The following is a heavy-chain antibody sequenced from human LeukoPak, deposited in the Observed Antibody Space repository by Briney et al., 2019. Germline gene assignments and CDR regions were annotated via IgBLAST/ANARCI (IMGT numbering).Heavy chain of an antibody. CDR1: GFTFSSYG. V-gene: IGHV3-30*02. Sequence: PGGSLRLSCAASGFTFSSYGMHWVRQAPGKGLEWVAFIRYDGSNKYYADSVKGRFTISRDNAKNSLYLQMNSLRAEDTAVYYCARDGYYDILTGYLTQHDAFDIWGQGTMVTVSS. CDR3: ARDGYYDILTGYLTQHDAFDI. J-gene: IGHJ3*02. D-gene: IGHD3-9*01. CDR2: IRYDGSNK.